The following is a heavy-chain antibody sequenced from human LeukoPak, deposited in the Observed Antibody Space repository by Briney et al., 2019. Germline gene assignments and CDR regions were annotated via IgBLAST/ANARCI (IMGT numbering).Heavy chain of an antibody. J-gene: IGHJ3*02. Sequence: QPGGSLRLSCAASGFTFSSYSMNWVRQAPGKGLEWVSYISSSSSTIYYADSVKGRFTISRDNAKNSLYLQMNSLRAEDTAVYYCARDMVLMVYPNDAFDIWGQGTMVTVSS. V-gene: IGHV3-48*01. CDR1: GFTFSSYS. CDR3: ARDMVLMVYPNDAFDI. D-gene: IGHD2-8*01. CDR2: ISSSSSTI.